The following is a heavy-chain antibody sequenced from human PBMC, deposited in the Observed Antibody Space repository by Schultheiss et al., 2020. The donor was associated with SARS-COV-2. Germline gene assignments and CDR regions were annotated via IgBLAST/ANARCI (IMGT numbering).Heavy chain of an antibody. V-gene: IGHV3-23*01. D-gene: IGHD3-3*01. CDR2: ISYSGAST. J-gene: IGHJ6*03. CDR3: ARVDIWNYYYYMDV. Sequence: GGSLRLSCAASGFTFSSYDMSWVRQAPGKGLEWVSSISYSGASTYYADSVKCRFTISRDNSKNTLHLQMNSLRAEDTAVYYCARVDIWNYYYYMDVWGKGTTVTVSS. CDR1: GFTFSSYD.